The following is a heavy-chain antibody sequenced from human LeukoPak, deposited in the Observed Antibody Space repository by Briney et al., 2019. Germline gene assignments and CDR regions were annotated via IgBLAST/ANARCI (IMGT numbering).Heavy chain of an antibody. D-gene: IGHD6-13*01. CDR2: ISDTVST. V-gene: IGHV4-59*08. J-gene: IGHJ4*02. CDR3: ARHTAAASGTPFDD. CDR1: GASISSYY. Sequence: SETLSLTCTVSGASISSYYWSWIRQPPGMGLEWIGFISDTVSTNYNPSLKSRVSISVGTSKNQFSLKLSSVSAADTTVYYCARHTAAASGTPFDDWGQGALVTVSS.